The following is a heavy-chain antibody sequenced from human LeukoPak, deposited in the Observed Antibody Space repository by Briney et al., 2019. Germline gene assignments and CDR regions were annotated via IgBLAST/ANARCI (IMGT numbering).Heavy chain of an antibody. D-gene: IGHD1-26*01. Sequence: PGGSLRLSYAAYGCTFSSHGMHWVRQAPGKGLEWVAFIRHDASNKFYADYVKGRVTISRDNSDNTVSLLMNSLRDEDTALYYCAKMDSYRTPVGADSGGYYSDFWGQGTLVTVSS. CDR1: GCTFSSHG. V-gene: IGHV3-30*02. J-gene: IGHJ4*02. CDR2: IRHDASNK. CDR3: AKMDSYRTPVGADSGGYYSDF.